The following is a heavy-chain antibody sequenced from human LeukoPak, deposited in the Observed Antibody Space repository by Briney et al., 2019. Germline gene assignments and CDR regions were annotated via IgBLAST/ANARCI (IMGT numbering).Heavy chain of an antibody. J-gene: IGHJ4*02. V-gene: IGHV4-59*01. CDR2: IYYSGST. CDR3: ARGRTRYYFDY. CDR1: GGSISSYY. Sequence: PSETLSLTCTVSGGSISSYYWSWIRQPPGKGLEWIGYIYYSGSTNYNPSLKSRVTISVDTSKSQFSLQLSSVTAADTAVYYCARGRTRYYFDYWGQGTLVTVSS.